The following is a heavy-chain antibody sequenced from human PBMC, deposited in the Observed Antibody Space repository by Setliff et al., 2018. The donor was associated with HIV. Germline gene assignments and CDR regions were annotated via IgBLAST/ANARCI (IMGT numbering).Heavy chain of an antibody. V-gene: IGHV4-34*01. J-gene: IGHJ4*02. D-gene: IGHD2-15*01. Sequence: SETLSLTCAVDVGSFTNYFWNWIRQPPGKGLEWIGEINHSGSTNYNPSLKGRVVMSVDTSKRQFSLSLNSVTAADTAMYYCARGNWFDGGALPHDYWGQGTLVTVS. CDR3: ARGNWFDGGALPHDY. CDR2: INHSGST. CDR1: VGSFTNYF.